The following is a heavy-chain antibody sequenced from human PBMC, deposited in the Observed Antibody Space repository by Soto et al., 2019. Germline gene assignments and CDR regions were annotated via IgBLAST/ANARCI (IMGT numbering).Heavy chain of an antibody. V-gene: IGHV4-31*03. J-gene: IGHJ6*02. CDR2: IYYSGST. CDR3: ARDQSGRTYDILTGYQWPPRHYYYYGMDG. CDR1: GGSISSGGYY. Sequence: PSETLSLTCTVSGGSISSGGYYWSWIRQHPGKGLEWIGYIYYSGSTYYNPSLKSRVTISVDTSKNQFSLKLSSVTAADTAVYYCARDQSGRTYDILTGYQWPPRHYYYYGMDGWGQGTTVTVSS. D-gene: IGHD3-9*01.